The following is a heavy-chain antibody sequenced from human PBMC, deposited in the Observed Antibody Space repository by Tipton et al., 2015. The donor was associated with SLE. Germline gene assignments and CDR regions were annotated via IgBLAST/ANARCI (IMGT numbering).Heavy chain of an antibody. CDR2: IYYSGST. J-gene: IGHJ4*02. D-gene: IGHD6-13*01. Sequence: TLSLTCTVSGGSISSSSYYWGWIRQPPGKGLEWIGSIYYSGSTYYNPSLKSRVTISVDTSKNQFSLKLSSVTAADTAVYYCARHEQQLVWGAFDYWGQGTLVTVSS. CDR1: GGSISSSSYY. CDR3: ARHEQQLVWGAFDY. V-gene: IGHV4-39*07.